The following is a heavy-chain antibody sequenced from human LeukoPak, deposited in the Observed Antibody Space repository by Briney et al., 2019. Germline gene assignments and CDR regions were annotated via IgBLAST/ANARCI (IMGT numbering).Heavy chain of an antibody. CDR1: GFTFSSYA. D-gene: IGHD2-2*01. J-gene: IGHJ4*02. Sequence: GGSLRLSCAASGFTFSSYAMSWVRPAPGKGLEWVSAISGSGGSTYYADSVKGRFTISRDNSKNTLYLQMNSLRAEDTAVYYCAKDLWMEDIVVVPAATVFDYWGQGTLVTVSS. CDR3: AKDLWMEDIVVVPAATVFDY. V-gene: IGHV3-23*01. CDR2: ISGSGGST.